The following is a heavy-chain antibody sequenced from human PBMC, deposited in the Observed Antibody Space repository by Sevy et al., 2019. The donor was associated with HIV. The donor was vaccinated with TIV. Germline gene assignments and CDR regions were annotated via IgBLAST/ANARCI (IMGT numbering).Heavy chain of an antibody. Sequence: SETLSLTCTVSGYSISSGYYWGWIRQPPGKGLEWIGSMYHRGSTYYNPSLKSRVTISVDTSKNQISLKLSSVTAAAYATPPRRTWATLLGATTRTQTSLKLGSVTAAETAVYYCARDGSTGYDFPTSVGLDAFDIWGQGTMVTVSS. V-gene: IGHV4-38-2*02. CDR2: MYHRGST. CDR1: GYSISSGYY. CDR3: RTWATLLGATTRTQTSLKLGSVTAAETAVYYCARDGSTGYDFPTSVGLDAFDI. J-gene: IGHJ3*02. D-gene: IGHD2-21*01.